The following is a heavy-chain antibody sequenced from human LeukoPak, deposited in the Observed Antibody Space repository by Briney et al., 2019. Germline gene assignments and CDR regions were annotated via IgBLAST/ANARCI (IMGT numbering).Heavy chain of an antibody. D-gene: IGHD1-7*01. CDR3: ARHLKLELPASSGYCYGMDV. V-gene: IGHV3-7*01. J-gene: IGHJ6*02. CDR1: AFTSSNYW. Sequence: GGSLRLSCASSAFTSSNYWMTWVRQAPGKGLEWVASIKREAGDKYYMDSVKARLTISRDNAKNSMYLRINSLRGEDTAVYYCARHLKLELPASSGYCYGMDVWGRGTTVTVSS. CDR2: IKREAGDK.